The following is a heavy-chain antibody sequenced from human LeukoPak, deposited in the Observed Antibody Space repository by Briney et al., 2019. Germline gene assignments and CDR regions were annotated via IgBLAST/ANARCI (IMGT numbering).Heavy chain of an antibody. J-gene: IGHJ4*02. Sequence: PGGSLRLSCAASGFTFSSYGMHWVRQAPGKGLEGGAVIWYDGSYKYYGDSVKGRFTISRDNSKNTLYLQVNSLRAEDTAVYYCARDVDTTVSKERYFAYWGQGTLVTVSS. D-gene: IGHD4-17*01. CDR1: GFTFSSYG. CDR3: ARDVDTTVSKERYFAY. CDR2: IWYDGSYK. V-gene: IGHV3-33*01.